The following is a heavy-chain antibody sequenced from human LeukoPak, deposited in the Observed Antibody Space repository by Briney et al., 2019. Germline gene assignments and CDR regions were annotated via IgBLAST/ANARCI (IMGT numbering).Heavy chain of an antibody. CDR2: ISYDGSNK. CDR1: GFTFSSYA. D-gene: IGHD2-2*02. CDR3: ARDQLVVPAAILSPRAFDI. Sequence: GGSLRLSCAASGFTFSSYAMHWVRQAPGQGLEWVAVISYDGSNKYYADSVKGRFTISRDNSKNTLYLQMNSLRAEDTAVYYCARDQLVVPAAILSPRAFDIWGQGTMVTVSS. J-gene: IGHJ3*02. V-gene: IGHV3-30-3*01.